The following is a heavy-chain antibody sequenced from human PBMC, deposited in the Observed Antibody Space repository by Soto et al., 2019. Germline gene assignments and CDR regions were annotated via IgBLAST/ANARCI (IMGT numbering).Heavy chain of an antibody. Sequence: GGSLRLSCAASGFTVSSNYMSWVRQAPGKGLEWVSVIYSGGSTYYADSVKGRFTISGYNPKNTLYLQMNSLRAEDTAVYYCARAFKWFDGMDVWGQGTTVTVSS. CDR1: GFTVSSNY. CDR2: IYSGGST. J-gene: IGHJ6*02. V-gene: IGHV3-53*01. CDR3: ARAFKWFDGMDV. D-gene: IGHD3-10*01.